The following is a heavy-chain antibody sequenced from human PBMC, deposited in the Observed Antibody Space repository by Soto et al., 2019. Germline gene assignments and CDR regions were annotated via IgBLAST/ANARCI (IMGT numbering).Heavy chain of an antibody. V-gene: IGHV3-48*02. Sequence: GGSLRLSCAASGFTFSSYSMNWVRQAPGKGLEWVSYISSSSSTIYYADSVKGRFTISRDNAKNSLYLQMNSLRDEDTAVYYCARDRYGSSGYGAPFDYWGQGTLVTGSS. D-gene: IGHD3-22*01. CDR2: ISSSSSTI. CDR3: ARDRYGSSGYGAPFDY. J-gene: IGHJ4*02. CDR1: GFTFSSYS.